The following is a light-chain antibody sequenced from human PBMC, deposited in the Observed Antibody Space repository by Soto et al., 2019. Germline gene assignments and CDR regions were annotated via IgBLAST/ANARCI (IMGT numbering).Light chain of an antibody. Sequence: QSALTQPASVSGSPGQSIAISCTGSSSDIGAYNYVSWYQHHPGKAPKLIIYDVTSRPSGVSSRFSGAKSGNAASLIISGLQPEDEADYFCASYTSSSILFGGGTKLTVL. CDR2: DVT. CDR1: SSDIGAYNY. CDR3: ASYTSSSIL. V-gene: IGLV2-14*01. J-gene: IGLJ2*01.